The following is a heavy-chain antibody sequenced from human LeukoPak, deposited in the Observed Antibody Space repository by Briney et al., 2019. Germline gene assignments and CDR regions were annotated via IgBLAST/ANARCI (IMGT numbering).Heavy chain of an antibody. V-gene: IGHV3-64*01. Sequence: GGSLRLSCAASGFIFSNHAMQWVRQAPGKGLEYVSAISGNGGSTYYANSVKGRFNISRDNSKNTLDLQMNSLRAEDTAVYYCARDWGTSSLYLVNWGQGTLVTVSS. CDR1: GFIFSNHA. CDR2: ISGNGGST. J-gene: IGHJ4*02. CDR3: ARDWGTSSLYLVN. D-gene: IGHD6-6*01.